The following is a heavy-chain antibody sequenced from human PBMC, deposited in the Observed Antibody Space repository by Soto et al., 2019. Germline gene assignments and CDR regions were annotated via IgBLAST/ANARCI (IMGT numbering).Heavy chain of an antibody. J-gene: IGHJ6*02. D-gene: IGHD1-1*01. Sequence: PSETLSLTCTVSGGSISSSSYYWGWIRQPPGKGLEWIGSIYYSGSTYYNPSLKSRVTISVDTSKNQFSLKLSSVTAADTAVYYCARGKGMEENYYYYGLDIWGQGTTVTVSS. CDR1: GGSISSSSYY. CDR2: IYYSGST. CDR3: ARGKGMEENYYYYGLDI. V-gene: IGHV4-39*01.